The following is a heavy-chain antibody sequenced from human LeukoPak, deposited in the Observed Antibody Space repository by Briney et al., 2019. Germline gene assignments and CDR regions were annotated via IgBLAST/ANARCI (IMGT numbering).Heavy chain of an antibody. D-gene: IGHD6-13*01. V-gene: IGHV5-51*01. CDR1: GYSFASFW. J-gene: IGHJ6*02. CDR3: ASIIVAAAGRGYYYYGMDV. CDR2: TYPGDSDT. Sequence: GESLKISCKGSGYSFASFWIGWVRPMPGKGLEWMGITYPGDSDTRYSPSFQGQVTISADKSISTTYVQWSSLKASDTAMYYCASIIVAAAGRGYYYYGMDVWGQGTTVTVSS.